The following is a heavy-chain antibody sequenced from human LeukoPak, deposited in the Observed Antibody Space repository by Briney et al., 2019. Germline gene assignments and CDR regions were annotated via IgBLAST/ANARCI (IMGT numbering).Heavy chain of an antibody. CDR2: ISAYNGNT. CDR1: GYTFTSYG. D-gene: IGHD2-15*01. CDR3: ARGGYCSGGSCRGQPLSG. J-gene: IGHJ4*02. Sequence: ASVKVSCKASGYTFTSYGISWVRQAPGQGIECMGWISAYNGNTNYAQKLQGRVTMTTDTSTSTAYMELRSLRSDDTAVYYCARGGYCSGGSCRGQPLSGWGQGTLVTVSS. V-gene: IGHV1-18*01.